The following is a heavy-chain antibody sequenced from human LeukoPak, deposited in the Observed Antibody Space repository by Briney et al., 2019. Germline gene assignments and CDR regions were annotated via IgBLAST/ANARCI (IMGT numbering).Heavy chain of an antibody. Sequence: ASVKVSCKASGYTFTSYDINWVRQATGQGLEWMGWMYPNSGNTGYAQKFQGRVTITRNTSISTAYMELSSLRSEDTAVYYCAGGRRARGNNWFDPWGQGTLVTVSS. V-gene: IGHV1-8*03. J-gene: IGHJ5*02. CDR2: MYPNSGNT. CDR1: GYTFTSYD. D-gene: IGHD3-10*01. CDR3: AGGRRARGNNWFDP.